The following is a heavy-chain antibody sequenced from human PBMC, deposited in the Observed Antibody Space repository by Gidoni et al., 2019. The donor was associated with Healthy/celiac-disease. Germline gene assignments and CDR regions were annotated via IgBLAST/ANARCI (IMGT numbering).Heavy chain of an antibody. D-gene: IGHD4-17*01. V-gene: IGHV1-46*03. Sequence: QVQLVQSGAEVKKPGASVKVSCKASGYTFTRYYMHWVRQAPGQGLEWMGIINPSCGSTSYAQKFQGRVTMTRDTATSTVYMELSSRRSEDTSVYYCARDASLTVTTAGRGWFDPWGQGTLVTVSS. J-gene: IGHJ5*02. CDR1: GYTFTRYY. CDR2: INPSCGST. CDR3: ARDASLTVTTAGRGWFDP.